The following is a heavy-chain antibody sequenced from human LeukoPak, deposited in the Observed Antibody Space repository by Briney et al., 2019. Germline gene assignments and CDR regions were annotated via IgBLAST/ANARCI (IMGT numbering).Heavy chain of an antibody. CDR2: IKSKTDGGTT. CDR1: GFTFSNAW. D-gene: IGHD3-10*01. V-gene: IGHV3-15*01. J-gene: IGHJ4*02. Sequence: GGSLRLSCAASGFTFSNAWMSWVRQAPGKGLEWVGRIKSKTDGGTTDYAAPVKGRFTISRDDSKNTLYLQMNSLKTEDTAVYYCTSFFPRYGSGSYYLREDYFDYWGQGTLVTVSS. CDR3: TSFFPRYGSGSYYLREDYFDY.